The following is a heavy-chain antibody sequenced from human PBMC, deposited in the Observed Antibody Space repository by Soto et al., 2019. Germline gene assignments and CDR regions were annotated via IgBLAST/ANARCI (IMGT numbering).Heavy chain of an antibody. CDR2: IYHTGST. J-gene: IGHJ4*02. CDR1: GGSISNSNW. CDR3: AHRPIVGAAI. V-gene: IGHV4-4*02. D-gene: IGHD1-26*01. Sequence: QVHLQESGPGLVKPSGTLSLTCGVFGGSISNSNWWTWVRQPPGKGLEWIGEIYHTGSTNYNSSLMSRVTISLDKPNNQFSLKLSSVPAADTAVYYCAHRPIVGAAIWGQGTLVTVSS.